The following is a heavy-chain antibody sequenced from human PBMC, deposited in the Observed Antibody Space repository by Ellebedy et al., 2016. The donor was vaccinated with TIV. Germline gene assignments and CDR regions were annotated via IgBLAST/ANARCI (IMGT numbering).Heavy chain of an antibody. V-gene: IGHV3-7*03. CDR1: GFTLSSYW. CDR2: IKHDGSEK. D-gene: IGHD3-16*01. Sequence: GESLKISCAASGFTLSSYWTSWVRQVRQAPGKGLEWVANIKHDGSEKSYVDSLKGRFTISRDNAKNSLYLQMNSLRAEDTAVYYCASGHRGISFGIWGQGTMVTVSS. CDR3: ASGHRGISFGI. J-gene: IGHJ3*02.